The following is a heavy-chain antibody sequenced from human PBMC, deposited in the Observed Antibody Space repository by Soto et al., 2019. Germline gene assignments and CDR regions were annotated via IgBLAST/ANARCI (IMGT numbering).Heavy chain of an antibody. CDR1: GFLVNSAY. V-gene: IGHV3-53*01. J-gene: IGHJ4*02. CDR2: INSDGST. CDR3: ARSGYSFAWGY. D-gene: IGHD5-18*01. Sequence: EVQLVESGGGLIPPGGSLRLSCAASGFLVNSAYMTWVRQAPGKGLEWLSMINSDGSTLYAESVKGRFTISRDNSKNRLDLQMNSLRAEDTAMYYCARSGYSFAWGYWGQGTLVLVTS.